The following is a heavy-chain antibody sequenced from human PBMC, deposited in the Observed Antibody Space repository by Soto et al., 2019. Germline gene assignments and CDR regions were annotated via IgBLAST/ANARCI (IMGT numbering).Heavy chain of an antibody. Sequence: GGSLRLSCAASGFTFSSYGMHWVRQAPGKGLEWVAVIWYDGSNKYYADSVKGRFTISRDNSKNTLYLQMNSLRAEDTAVYYCASVPITIFGVVISGHYYYYMDVWGKGTTVTVSS. V-gene: IGHV3-33*08. J-gene: IGHJ6*03. CDR3: ASVPITIFGVVISGHYYYYMDV. CDR2: IWYDGSNK. CDR1: GFTFSSYG. D-gene: IGHD3-3*01.